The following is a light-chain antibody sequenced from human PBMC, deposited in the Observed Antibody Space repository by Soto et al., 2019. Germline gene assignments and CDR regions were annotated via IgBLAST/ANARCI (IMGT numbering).Light chain of an antibody. J-gene: IGKJ4*01. CDR3: QQRCDWPLT. V-gene: IGKV3-11*01. CDR2: DAS. CDR1: QSVSSY. Sequence: EIVLTQSPATLSLSPGERATLSCRASQSVSSYLAWYQQKPGQAPRLLIYDASNRATGIPARFSGSGSGTDFTLTINSLESEDFAVYYCQQRCDWPLTFGGGTKVEI.